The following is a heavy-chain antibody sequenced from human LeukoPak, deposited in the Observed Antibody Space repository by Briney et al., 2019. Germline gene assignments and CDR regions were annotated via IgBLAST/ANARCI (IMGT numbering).Heavy chain of an antibody. J-gene: IGHJ4*02. CDR3: ARDPLGYFDY. CDR1: GFTFSRYW. V-gene: IGHV3-7*05. CDR2: IKQDGSEK. Sequence: GGSLRLSCAASGFTFSRYWMSWVRQAPGKGLEWVANIKQDGSEKHYVDSVKGRFTISKDNAKNSLFLQINSLRAEDTAVYYCARDPLGYFDYWGQGTLVTVSS.